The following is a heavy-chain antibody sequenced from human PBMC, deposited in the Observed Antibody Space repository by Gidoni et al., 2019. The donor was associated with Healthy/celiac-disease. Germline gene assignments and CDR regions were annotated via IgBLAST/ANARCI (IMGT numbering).Heavy chain of an antibody. D-gene: IGHD4-17*01. V-gene: IGHV3-9*01. CDR3: AKAPTHYGDYFDY. CDR2: ISWNSGSI. J-gene: IGHJ4*02. Sequence: EVQLVESGGGLVQPGRSLRLSCAASGFHFDDDAMHWVRQAPGKGLEWVSVISWNSGSIGYADSVKGRFTISRDNAKNSLYLQMNSLRAEDTALYYCAKAPTHYGDYFDYWGQGTLVTVSS. CDR1: GFHFDDDA.